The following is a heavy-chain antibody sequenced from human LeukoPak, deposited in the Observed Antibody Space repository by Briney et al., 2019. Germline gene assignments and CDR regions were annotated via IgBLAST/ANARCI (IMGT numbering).Heavy chain of an antibody. V-gene: IGHV4-34*01. CDR1: GGSFSGYY. J-gene: IGHJ5*02. Sequence: PSETLSLTCAVSGGSFSGYYWSWIREPPGKGLEWMGEINHSGSTNYNPSLKSRVTISVDRSKNQFSLKLSSVTAADTAVYYCAREKIVVVPAAKVHNWFDPWGQGTLVTVSS. D-gene: IGHD2-2*01. CDR3: AREKIVVVPAAKVHNWFDP. CDR2: INHSGST.